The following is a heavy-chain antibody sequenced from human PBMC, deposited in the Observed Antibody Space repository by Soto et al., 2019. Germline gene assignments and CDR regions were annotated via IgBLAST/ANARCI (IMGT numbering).Heavy chain of an antibody. CDR3: AKDIKGTGTNVIYDS. Sequence: EVQLLESGGSLVQPGGSLRLSCAASGFSFSTYAMGWVRQTPGKGLEWVSAISGSGSATYYAEPVKGRFTISRDNSKDTLYLKLNSLRAGDTAVYYCAKDIKGTGTNVIYDSWGQGSLVTGSS. V-gene: IGHV3-23*01. CDR2: ISGSGSAT. J-gene: IGHJ4*02. CDR1: GFSFSTYA. D-gene: IGHD1-7*01.